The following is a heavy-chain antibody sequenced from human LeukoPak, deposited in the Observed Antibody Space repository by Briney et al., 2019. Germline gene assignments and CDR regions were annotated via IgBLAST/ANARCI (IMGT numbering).Heavy chain of an antibody. V-gene: IGHV4-31*03. CDR3: ARARSEYSSSSYFQY. CDR2: INYSGST. D-gene: IGHD6-6*01. CDR1: GGSTTSGASC. J-gene: IGHJ4*02. Sequence: PSQTLSLTCTVSGGSTTSGASCWSWIRQHAGRGLEWIGYINYSGSTYNNPSPKSRGTQTLDPAKNQFCLRLRSVTAADTAASYRARARSEYSSSSYFQYCGQGSLVTVSS.